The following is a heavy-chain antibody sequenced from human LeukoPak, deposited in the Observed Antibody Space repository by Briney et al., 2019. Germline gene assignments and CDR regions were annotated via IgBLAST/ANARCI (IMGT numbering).Heavy chain of an antibody. Sequence: PGGSLRLSCAASGFTFGYFWMSWVRQAPGRGLQWVASMKGDGSLIHYVDSVKGRFTISRDNARSSLYLQVNSLRAEDTAIYFCARLFGGVTTFDYWGQGALVTVSS. CDR1: GFTFGYFW. D-gene: IGHD2-8*02. J-gene: IGHJ4*02. CDR3: ARLFGGVTTFDY. V-gene: IGHV3-7*01. CDR2: MKGDGSLI.